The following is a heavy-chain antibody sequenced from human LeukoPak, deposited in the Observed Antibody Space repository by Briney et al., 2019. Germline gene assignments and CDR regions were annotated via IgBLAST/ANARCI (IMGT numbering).Heavy chain of an antibody. J-gene: IGHJ6*04. Sequence: GGSLRLSCAASGFTFKSVGMHWVRQAPGKGLEWVAAIWYDGSNKYYVDSVKGRFTIPRDNSRSTLYLQMNSMRSEESAVYYCAREGGRCDSTSCSVLYYGMDVWGKGTTVTVSS. CDR2: IWYDGSNK. CDR3: AREGGRCDSTSCSVLYYGMDV. D-gene: IGHD2-2*01. CDR1: GFTFKSVG. V-gene: IGHV3-33*01.